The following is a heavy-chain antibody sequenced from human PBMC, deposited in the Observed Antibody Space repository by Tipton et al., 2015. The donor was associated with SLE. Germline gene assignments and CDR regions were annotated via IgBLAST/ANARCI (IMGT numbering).Heavy chain of an antibody. V-gene: IGHV4-4*09. CDR3: ATMAAGRGDFWSGTPNPHMDV. CDR2: IYHNDIT. J-gene: IGHJ6*03. Sequence: TLSLTCTVSGGSISNYYWTWIRQPPGKGLEWIGHIYHNDITNYSPSLKSRVTISVDTSRNQFSLKLRSVTAADTAVYYCATMAAGRGDFWSGTPNPHMDVWGKGTTVTV. CDR1: GGSISNYY. D-gene: IGHD3-3*01.